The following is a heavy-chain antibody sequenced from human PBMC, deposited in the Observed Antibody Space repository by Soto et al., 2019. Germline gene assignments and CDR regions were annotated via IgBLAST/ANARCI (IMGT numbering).Heavy chain of an antibody. V-gene: IGHV3-15*01. CDR2: IKSKTDGGTA. Sequence: EGSLRRSGVASGCSWSHPWMTWVRQAAGKGLEWVGRIKSKTDGGTADYAAPVKGRATISRDDSKNTVYLQMNSLKTEDTPVYYCPTGIDSDILTGYHNVGYWRQGSLFTVSS. D-gene: IGHD3-9*01. J-gene: IGHJ4*02. CDR1: GCSWSHPW. CDR3: PTGIDSDILTGYHNVGY.